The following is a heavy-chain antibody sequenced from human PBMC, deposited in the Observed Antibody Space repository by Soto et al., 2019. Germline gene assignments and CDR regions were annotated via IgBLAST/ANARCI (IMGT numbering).Heavy chain of an antibody. CDR2: IYYSGST. V-gene: IGHV4-30-4*01. Sequence: SETLSLTCTVSGGSISSGDYYWSWIRQPPGKGLEWIGYIYYSGSTYYNPSLKSRVTISVDTSKNQFSLKLSSVTAADTAVYYCARGGGSYYDILTGPNYYYGMDVWGQGTTVTVSS. CDR1: GGSISSGDYY. CDR3: ARGGGSYYDILTGPNYYYGMDV. D-gene: IGHD3-9*01. J-gene: IGHJ6*02.